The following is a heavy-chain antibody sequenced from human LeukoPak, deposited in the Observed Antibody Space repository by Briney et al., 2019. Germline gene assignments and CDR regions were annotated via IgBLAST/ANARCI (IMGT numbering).Heavy chain of an antibody. J-gene: IGHJ4*02. V-gene: IGHV1-69*04. CDR3: ARGGVVPAAIDY. D-gene: IGHD2-2*01. CDR2: IIPILGIA. CDR1: GGTFSSYA. Sequence: SVKVSCKASGGTFSSYAISWVRQCPGQGLEWMGRIIPILGIANYAQKFQGRVTITADKSTSTAYMELSSLRSEDTAVYYCARGGVVPAAIDYWGQGTLVTVSS.